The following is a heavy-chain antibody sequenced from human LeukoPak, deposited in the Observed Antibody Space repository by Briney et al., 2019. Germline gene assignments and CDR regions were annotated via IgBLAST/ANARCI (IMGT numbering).Heavy chain of an antibody. CDR1: GYSFTSYW. V-gene: IGHV5-51*01. CDR3: AIENGYSGYGYYFDY. D-gene: IGHD5-12*01. Sequence: GESLKISCKGSGYSFTSYWIGWVRQMPGKGLECMGIFYTGDSDTRYTPSFQGQVTISADKSISTAYLHWSSLKASDTAMYYCAIENGYSGYGYYFDYWGQGTLVTVPS. J-gene: IGHJ4*02. CDR2: FYTGDSDT.